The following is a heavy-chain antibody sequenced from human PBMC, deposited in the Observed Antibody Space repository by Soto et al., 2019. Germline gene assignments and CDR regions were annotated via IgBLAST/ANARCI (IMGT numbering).Heavy chain of an antibody. J-gene: IGHJ4*02. CDR2: INWSSGSI. CDR3: AKSSSTTGPLDD. Sequence: PGGSLRLSCAASGFTFDDYAMHWVRQAPGKGLEGVSIINWSSGSIGYADSVKGRFTISRDNAKNSLYLQMNSLRTEDTAVYYCAKSSSTTGPLDDWGQGTLVTVSS. V-gene: IGHV3-9*01. D-gene: IGHD1-1*01. CDR1: GFTFDDYA.